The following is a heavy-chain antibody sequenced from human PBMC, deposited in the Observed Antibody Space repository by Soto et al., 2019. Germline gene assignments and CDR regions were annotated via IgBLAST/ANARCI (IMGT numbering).Heavy chain of an antibody. D-gene: IGHD1-26*01. V-gene: IGHV1-8*02. CDR3: TRAYSAETFDF. CDR1: GYTFTNYD. CDR2: MNPNSGNT. J-gene: IGHJ5*01. Sequence: ASVKVSCKASGYTFTNYDIYWVRQAPGHGLEWMGWMNPNSGNTGYAQNFRGRVTMTQNTAIGTAYMELSSLRSDDTATYYCTRAYSAETFDFWGQGTRVTVSS.